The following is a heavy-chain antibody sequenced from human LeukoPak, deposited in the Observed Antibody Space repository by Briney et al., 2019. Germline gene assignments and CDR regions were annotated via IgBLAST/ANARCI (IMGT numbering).Heavy chain of an antibody. D-gene: IGHD3-10*01. V-gene: IGHV3-7*01. Sequence: GGSLRLSCAASGFTFSSYWMSWVRQAPGKGLEWVANIKQDGSEKYYVDSVKGRFTISRDNAKNSLYLQMNSLRAEDTAVYYCARKGSGSYYNPGGNWFDPWGQGTLVTVSS. J-gene: IGHJ5*02. CDR3: ARKGSGSYYNPGGNWFDP. CDR2: IKQDGSEK. CDR1: GFTFSSYW.